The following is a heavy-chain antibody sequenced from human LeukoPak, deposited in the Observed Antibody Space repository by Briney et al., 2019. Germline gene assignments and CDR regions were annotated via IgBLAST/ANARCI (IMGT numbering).Heavy chain of an antibody. J-gene: IGHJ5*02. V-gene: IGHV3-21*01. D-gene: IGHD3-10*01. CDR1: GFTFSSYS. CDR3: ARDPYYGSGSYYNPTHNWFDP. Sequence: GGSLRLSCAASGFTFSSYSMNWVRQAPGKGLEWVSSISSSSSYIYYADSVKGRFTISRDNAKNSLYLQMNSLRAEDTAVYYCARDPYYGSGSYYNPTHNWFDPWGQGTLVTVSS. CDR2: ISSSSSYI.